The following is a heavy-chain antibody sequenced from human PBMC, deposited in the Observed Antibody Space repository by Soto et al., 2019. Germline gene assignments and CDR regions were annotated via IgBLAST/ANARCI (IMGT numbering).Heavy chain of an antibody. CDR1: GYTFIRYY. Sequence: QVQLVQSGAEVKKPGASVKVSCKASGYTFIRYYIHWVRQAPGQGLEWMGIINPSGGSTSHAQKFQGRVTMTRDTSTSTVYMEVSSLTSEDTAVYYCARALIVGATDFDYWGQGTLVTVFS. CDR3: ARALIVGATDFDY. CDR2: INPSGGST. D-gene: IGHD1-26*01. J-gene: IGHJ4*02. V-gene: IGHV1-46*01.